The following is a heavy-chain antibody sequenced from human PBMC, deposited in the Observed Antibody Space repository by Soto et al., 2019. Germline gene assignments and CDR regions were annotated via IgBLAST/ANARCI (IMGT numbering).Heavy chain of an antibody. CDR1: GGTFSSYA. CDR3: ARGLADFWSGSFDY. D-gene: IGHD3-3*01. V-gene: IGHV1-69*13. CDR2: IIPIFGTA. J-gene: IGHJ4*02. Sequence: AASVKVSCKASGGTFSSYAISWVRQAPGQGLEWMGGIIPIFGTANYAQKFQGRVTITADESTSTAYMELSSLRSEDTAVYYCARGLADFWSGSFDYWGQGTLVTVSS.